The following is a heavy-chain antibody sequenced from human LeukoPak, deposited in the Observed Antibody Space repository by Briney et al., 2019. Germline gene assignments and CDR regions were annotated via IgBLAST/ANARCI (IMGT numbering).Heavy chain of an antibody. V-gene: IGHV3-30*02. CDR2: IRSDGSNK. CDR3: ATYRQVLLPFES. Sequence: GGSLRLSCAGSGFSFSSYGMHWVRQAPGKGLEWMAFIRSDGSNKYYADSVKGRFTISRDNSKNTLYLQMNSLRAEDTAIYYCATYRQVLLPFESWGQGTLVTVSS. CDR1: GFSFSSYG. J-gene: IGHJ4*02. D-gene: IGHD2/OR15-2a*01.